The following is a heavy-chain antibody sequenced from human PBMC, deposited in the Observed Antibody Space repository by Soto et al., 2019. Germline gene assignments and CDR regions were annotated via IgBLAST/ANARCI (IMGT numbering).Heavy chain of an antibody. CDR2: ISYDGSNK. J-gene: IGHJ6*02. CDR3: AKDIQYLFHLDV. Sequence: GGSLRLSCAASGFTFSDYYMTWIRQAPGKGLEWVAVISYDGSNKYYADSVKGRFTISRDNSKNTLYLQMNSLRAEDTAVYYCAKDIQYLFHLDVWGQGTTVTVSS. V-gene: IGHV3-30*18. D-gene: IGHD4-4*01. CDR1: GFTFSDYY.